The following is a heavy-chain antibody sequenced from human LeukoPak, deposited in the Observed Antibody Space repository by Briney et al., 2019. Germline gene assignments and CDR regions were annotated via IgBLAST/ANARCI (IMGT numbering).Heavy chain of an antibody. J-gene: IGHJ4*02. D-gene: IGHD3-10*01. CDR2: ISYDGSNK. V-gene: IGHV3-30-3*01. CDR3: ARGYEATMVRGVIITPHDY. CDR1: GFTFSSYA. Sequence: PGRSLRLSCAASGFTFSSYAMHWVRQAPGKGLEWVALISYDGSNKYYADSVKGRFTISRDNSKNTLYLQMNSLRAEDTAVYYCARGYEATMVRGVIITPHDYWGQGTLVTVSS.